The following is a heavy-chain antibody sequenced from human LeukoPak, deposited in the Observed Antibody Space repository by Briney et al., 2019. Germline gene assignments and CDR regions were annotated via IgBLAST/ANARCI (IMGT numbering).Heavy chain of an antibody. J-gene: IGHJ4*02. CDR2: IYPGDSDT. CDR1: GYSFTSYW. CDR3: ARGGYDILTGSTGPDY. Sequence: GESLKISCKGSGYSFTSYWIGWVRQMPGKGLEWMGIIYPGDSDTRYSPSFQGQVTISADKSISTAYLQWSSLKASDTAMYYCARGGYDILTGSTGPDYWGQGTQVTVSS. V-gene: IGHV5-51*01. D-gene: IGHD3-9*01.